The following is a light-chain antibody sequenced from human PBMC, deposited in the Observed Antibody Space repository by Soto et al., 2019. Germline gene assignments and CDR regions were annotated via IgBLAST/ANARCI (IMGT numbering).Light chain of an antibody. CDR3: QQRSNGPLFT. J-gene: IGKJ3*01. CDR2: DAS. V-gene: IGKV3-11*01. CDR1: QSIGSN. Sequence: DIVLIQSPATLSLSPGERATLSCRASQSIGSNLAWYQQKPGQAPRLLIYDASNRATGIPARFSGYGSGTDFTLTISSLQPEDFAVYYCQQRSNGPLFTFGPGTKVDVK.